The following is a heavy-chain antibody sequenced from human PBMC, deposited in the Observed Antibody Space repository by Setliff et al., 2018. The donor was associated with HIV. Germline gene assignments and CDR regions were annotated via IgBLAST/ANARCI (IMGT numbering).Heavy chain of an antibody. D-gene: IGHD2-21*01. Sequence: SETLSLTCTVSGGSISSHYWSWIRQPPGKGLEWIGYISYSGTTDYNPSLKSRVTISIDTSKNQFSLKLTSVTAADTAVYYCARRASPPSGPYSQYYMDVWGRGTSVTVSS. V-gene: IGHV4-59*08. CDR1: GGSISSHY. CDR2: ISYSGTT. J-gene: IGHJ6*03. CDR3: ARRASPPSGPYSQYYMDV.